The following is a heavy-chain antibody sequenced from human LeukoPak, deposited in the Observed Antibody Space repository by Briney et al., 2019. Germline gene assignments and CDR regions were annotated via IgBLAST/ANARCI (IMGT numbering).Heavy chain of an antibody. J-gene: IGHJ4*02. CDR3: AKKRYYGSGTYEPVDY. Sequence: GGSLRLSCAASGFTFSSYGMSWVRQAPGKGLEWVSAISGSGGSTYYADSVKGRFTISRDDSKNTLDLQMNSLRAEDTAVYYCAKKRYYGSGTYEPVDYWGQGTLVTVSS. V-gene: IGHV3-23*01. D-gene: IGHD3-10*01. CDR2: ISGSGGST. CDR1: GFTFSSYG.